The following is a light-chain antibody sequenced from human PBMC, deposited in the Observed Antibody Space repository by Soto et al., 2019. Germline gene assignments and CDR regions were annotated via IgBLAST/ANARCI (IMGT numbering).Light chain of an antibody. J-gene: IGLJ1*01. CDR3: CSYTTSNTRQIV. CDR2: DVT. CDR1: SREVCGYNY. Sequence: SALTPPAPLFWSPWQAVTISFPGNSREVCGYNYVSWYQQQPGKAPKFMIYDVTNRPSGVSNRFSGSKSGNTASLTISGLQAEDEADYYCCSYTTSNTRQIVFGTGTKVTVL. V-gene: IGLV2-14*01.